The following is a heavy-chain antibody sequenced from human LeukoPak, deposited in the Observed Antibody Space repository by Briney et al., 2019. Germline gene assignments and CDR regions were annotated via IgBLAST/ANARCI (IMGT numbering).Heavy chain of an antibody. D-gene: IGHD3-10*01. J-gene: IGHJ5*02. CDR1: GYTFTGYY. V-gene: IGHV1-2*02. CDR3: ARDLLTMIRGPFDP. Sequence: GASVKVSCKASGYTFTGYYMHWVRQAPGQGLEWMGWINPNSGGTNYAQKFQGRVTMTRDTSISTAYMELSRLRSDDTAVYYCARDLLTMIRGPFDPWGQGTLVTVSS. CDR2: INPNSGGT.